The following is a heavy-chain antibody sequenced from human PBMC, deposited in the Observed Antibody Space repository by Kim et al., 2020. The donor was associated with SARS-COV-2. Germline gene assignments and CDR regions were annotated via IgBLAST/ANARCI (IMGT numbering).Heavy chain of an antibody. CDR3: ARYTKYSSSWYGRGPNWV. CDR2: INHSGST. V-gene: IGHV4-34*01. Sequence: SETLSLTCAVYGGSFSGYYWSWIRQPPGKGLEWIGEINHSGSTNYNPSLKSRVTISVDTSKNQFSLKLSSVTAADTAVYYCARYTKYSSSWYGRGPNWV. J-gene: IGHJ5*01. CDR1: GGSFSGYY. D-gene: IGHD6-13*01.